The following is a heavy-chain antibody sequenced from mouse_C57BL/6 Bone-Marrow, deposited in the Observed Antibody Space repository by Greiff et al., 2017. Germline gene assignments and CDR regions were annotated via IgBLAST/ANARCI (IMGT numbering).Heavy chain of an antibody. CDR3: TRFAY. CDR2: IDPENGDT. V-gene: IGHV14-4*01. CDR1: GFHIKDDY. J-gene: IGHJ3*01. Sequence: VQLQQSGAELVRPGASVKLSCTASGFHIKDDYMHWVKQRPEQGLEWIGWIDPENGDTEYASKFQGKATITEDTSSNPAYLQLSSLTSEDTAVCYCTRFAYWGQGTLVTVSA.